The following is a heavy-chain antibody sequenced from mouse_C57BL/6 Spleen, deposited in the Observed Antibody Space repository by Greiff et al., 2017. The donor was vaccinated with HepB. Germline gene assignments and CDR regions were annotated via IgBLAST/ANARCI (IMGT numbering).Heavy chain of an antibody. CDR3: ARTDYYGSSYVYWYFDV. V-gene: IGHV1-80*01. CDR2: IYPGDGDT. J-gene: IGHJ1*03. CDR1: GYAFSSYW. D-gene: IGHD1-1*01. Sequence: QVQLQQSGAEMVKPGASVKISCKASGYAFSSYWMNWVKQRPGKGLEWIGQIYPGDGDTNYNGKFKGKATLTADKSSSTAYMQLSSLTSEDSAVYFCARTDYYGSSYVYWYFDVWGTGTTVTVSS.